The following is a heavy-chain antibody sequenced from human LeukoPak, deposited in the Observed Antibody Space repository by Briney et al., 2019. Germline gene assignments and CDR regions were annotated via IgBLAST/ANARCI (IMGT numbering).Heavy chain of an antibody. Sequence: GGSLRLSCAASGFTFDDYAMHWVRQAPGKGLEWVAVISYDGSNKYYADSVKGRFTISRDNSKNTLYLQMNSLRAEDTAVYYCARESIAARPLDYWGQGTLVTVSS. J-gene: IGHJ4*02. CDR2: ISYDGSNK. CDR1: GFTFDDYA. CDR3: ARESIAARPLDY. V-gene: IGHV3-30-3*01. D-gene: IGHD6-6*01.